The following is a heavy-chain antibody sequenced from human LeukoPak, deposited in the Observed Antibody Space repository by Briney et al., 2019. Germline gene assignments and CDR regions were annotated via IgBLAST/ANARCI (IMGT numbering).Heavy chain of an antibody. J-gene: IGHJ6*03. Sequence: GASVKVSCKASGYTFTSYYMHWVRQAPGQGLEWMGIINPSGGSTSYAQKFQGRVTMTRDTSTSTVYIELSNLRSEDTAVYYCASTPLRVPYYYYMDVWGKGTTVTVSS. D-gene: IGHD1-1*01. CDR1: GYTFTSYY. V-gene: IGHV1-46*03. CDR3: ASTPLRVPYYYYMDV. CDR2: INPSGGST.